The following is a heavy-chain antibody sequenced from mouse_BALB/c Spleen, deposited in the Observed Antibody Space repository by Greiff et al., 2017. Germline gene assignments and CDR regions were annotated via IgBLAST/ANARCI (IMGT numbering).Heavy chain of an antibody. Sequence: EVQLVESGGGLVKPGGSLKLSCAASGFTFSDYYMYWVRQTPEKRLEWVATISDGGSYTYYPDSVKGRFTISRDNAKNNLYLQMSSLKSEDTAMYYCARDGGVWLRRVFAYWGQGTTLTVSS. D-gene: IGHD2-2*01. CDR3: ARDGGVWLRRVFAY. CDR1: GFTFSDYY. CDR2: ISDGGSYT. J-gene: IGHJ2*01. V-gene: IGHV5-4*02.